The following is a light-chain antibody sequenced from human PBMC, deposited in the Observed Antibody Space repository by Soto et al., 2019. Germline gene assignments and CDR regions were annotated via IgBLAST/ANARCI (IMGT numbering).Light chain of an antibody. CDR1: SGHTTYI. CDR3: ETWDINTHVV. J-gene: IGLJ2*01. V-gene: IGLV4-60*02. Sequence: QPVLTQSSSASASLGSSVKLTCTLSSGHTTYIIAWHQQQPGKAPRYLMKLETSGSYNKGSGVPDRLSGSSSGADRYLTISNLQFEDEADYYCETWDINTHVVFGGGTKLTVL. CDR2: LETSGSY.